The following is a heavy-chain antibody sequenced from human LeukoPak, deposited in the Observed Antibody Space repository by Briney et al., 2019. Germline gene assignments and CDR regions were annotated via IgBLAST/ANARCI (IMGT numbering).Heavy chain of an antibody. Sequence: GGSLRLSCAASGFTFSSYAMSWVRQAPGKGLEWVSAISGSGGSTYYADSVKGRFTISRDNAKNSLYLQTNSLRAEDTAVYYCARGYDYGDRDYWGQGTLVTVSS. CDR2: ISGSGGST. CDR3: ARGYDYGDRDY. V-gene: IGHV3-23*01. CDR1: GFTFSSYA. J-gene: IGHJ4*02. D-gene: IGHD4-17*01.